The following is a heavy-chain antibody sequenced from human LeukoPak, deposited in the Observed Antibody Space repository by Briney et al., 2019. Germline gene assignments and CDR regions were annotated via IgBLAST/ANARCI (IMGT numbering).Heavy chain of an antibody. Sequence: PGRSLRLSCAASGFTFSNSAMHWVRQAPGKGLEWVAVISYDGSNKYYADSVKGRFTISRDNSKNTLYLQMNSLRAEDAAVYYCARWTRGSTLTWGQGTLVTVSS. D-gene: IGHD6-13*01. CDR1: GFTFSNSA. CDR3: ARWTRGSTLT. J-gene: IGHJ4*02. CDR2: ISYDGSNK. V-gene: IGHV3-30-3*01.